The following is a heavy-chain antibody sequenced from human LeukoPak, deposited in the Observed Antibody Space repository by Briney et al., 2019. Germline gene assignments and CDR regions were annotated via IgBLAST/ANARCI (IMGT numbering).Heavy chain of an antibody. CDR2: IYYSGST. CDR1: GGSISTYY. V-gene: IGHV4-59*01. J-gene: IGHJ6*02. CDR3: ARRSGYAMDV. Sequence: SETLSLTCTVSGGSISTYYWSWIRQPPGKGLDWIGYIYYSGSTNYNPSLKSRVTMSVDTSKNQFSLRLNSVTAADTAVYYCARRSGYAMDVWGQGTTVTVSS. D-gene: IGHD1-26*01.